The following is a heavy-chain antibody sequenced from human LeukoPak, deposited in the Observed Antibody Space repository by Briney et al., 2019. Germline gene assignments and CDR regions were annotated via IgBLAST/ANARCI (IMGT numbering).Heavy chain of an antibody. D-gene: IGHD5-12*01. Sequence: SETLSLSCTVSGGSISSYYWSWIRQPPGKGLERIGYIYYSGSTNYDPSLKSRVTISVDTSKNQFSLKLSSVTAADTAVYYCARHIPRSGYSGYVGAFDIWGQGTMVTVSS. CDR2: IYYSGST. CDR1: GGSISSYY. J-gene: IGHJ3*02. V-gene: IGHV4-59*08. CDR3: ARHIPRSGYSGYVGAFDI.